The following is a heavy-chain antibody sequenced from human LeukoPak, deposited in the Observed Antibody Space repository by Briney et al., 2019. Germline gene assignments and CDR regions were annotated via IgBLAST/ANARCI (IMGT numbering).Heavy chain of an antibody. CDR1: GYSFTYYW. V-gene: IGHV5-51*01. D-gene: IGHD1-1*01. CDR3: ARQDGNWKYYFDY. CDR2: IYPGDSDT. Sequence: GESLKISCKGSGYSFTYYWIGWVRQMPGKGLEWMGIIYPGDSDTRYRPSFQGQVTISVDKSISTAYLQWSSLKASDTATYYCARQDGNWKYYFDYWGQGTLVTVSS. J-gene: IGHJ4*02.